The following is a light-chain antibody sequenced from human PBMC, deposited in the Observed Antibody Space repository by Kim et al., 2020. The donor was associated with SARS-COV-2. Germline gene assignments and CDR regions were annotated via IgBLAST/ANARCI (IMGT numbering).Light chain of an antibody. Sequence: ASIGDRVTIPCQASQTVSTYLNWYQQKPGKAPKVLIQSASSLQNGVPSRFSGRGSGTEFTLTISSLQPEDSATYFCHQTRRIPQTFGQGTKVDIK. J-gene: IGKJ2*01. CDR1: QTVSTY. CDR2: SAS. CDR3: HQTRRIPQT. V-gene: IGKV1-39*01.